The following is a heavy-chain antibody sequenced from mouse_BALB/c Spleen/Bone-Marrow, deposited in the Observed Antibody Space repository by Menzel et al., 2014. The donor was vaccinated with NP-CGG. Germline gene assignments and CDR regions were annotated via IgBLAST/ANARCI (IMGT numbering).Heavy chain of an antibody. Sequence: EVQLQQSGAELVKPGASVKLSCTASGFNIKDTYMHWVKQRPEQGLEWIGRIDPANGNTKYDPKFQGKATITADTSSNTAYLQLSXLTSXDTXXYXXARXEXYAMDYXGXGTSVTVSS. CDR1: GFNIKDTY. V-gene: IGHV14-3*02. CDR2: IDPANGNT. J-gene: IGHJ4*01. CDR3: ARXEXYAMDY.